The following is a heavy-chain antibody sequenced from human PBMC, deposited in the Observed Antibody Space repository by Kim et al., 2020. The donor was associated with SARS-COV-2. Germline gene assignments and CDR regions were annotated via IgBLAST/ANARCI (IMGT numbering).Heavy chain of an antibody. V-gene: IGHV7-4-1*02. CDR2: INTNTGTP. D-gene: IGHD3-3*01. CDR1: GFTFTSYA. CDR3: ARDNRITSFGVTLTRDAFDI. Sequence: ASVKVSCKASGFTFTSYAMNWVRQPPGQGLEWMGWINTNTGTPTNAHGFTGRLVFSLDTPVSTASLQISSLKAEDTAVYYCARDNRITSFGVTLTRDAFDIWGQGTMVTVSS. J-gene: IGHJ3*02.